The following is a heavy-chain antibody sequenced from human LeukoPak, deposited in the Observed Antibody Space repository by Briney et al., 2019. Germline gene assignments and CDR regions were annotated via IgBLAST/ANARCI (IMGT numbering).Heavy chain of an antibody. Sequence: SETLSLTCTVSGGSISSYYWSWIRQPPGKGLEWIGYNYYSGSTGSNPSLKSRVTISVDTSKNQFSLKLSSVTAADTAVYYCAGSPYSSSPYNWFDPWGQGTLVTVSS. CDR2: NYYSGST. J-gene: IGHJ5*02. CDR3: AGSPYSSSPYNWFDP. D-gene: IGHD6-6*01. CDR1: GGSISSYY. V-gene: IGHV4-59*08.